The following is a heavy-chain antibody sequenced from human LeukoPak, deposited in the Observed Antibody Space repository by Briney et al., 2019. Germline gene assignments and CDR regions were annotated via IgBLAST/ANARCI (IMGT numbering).Heavy chain of an antibody. CDR1: GGSFSSGDYY. V-gene: IGHV4-30-4*08. Sequence: SQTLSLTCSVSGGSFSSGDYYWSWIRQPPGKGLEWIGYIYYSGSTYYNPSLKSRVSISVGTSKNQFSLKLSSVTATDTAVYYCARGLRWYSYFDYWGQGTLVTVSS. CDR2: IYYSGST. CDR3: ARGLRWYSYFDY. D-gene: IGHD4-23*01. J-gene: IGHJ4*02.